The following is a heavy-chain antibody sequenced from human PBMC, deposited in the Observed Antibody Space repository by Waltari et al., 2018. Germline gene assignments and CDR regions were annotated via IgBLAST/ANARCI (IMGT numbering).Heavy chain of an antibody. V-gene: IGHV1-18*01. Sequence: QVQLVQSGAEVKKPGASVKVSCKASGYTFTSYGISWVRQAPGQGLEWMGWISADNGNTNYAQKLQGRVTMTTDTSTSTAYMELSSLRSEDTAVYYCATVDYGGTHYDSAFDIWGQGTMVTVSS. D-gene: IGHD3-22*01. CDR2: ISADNGNT. J-gene: IGHJ3*02. CDR3: ATVDYGGTHYDSAFDI. CDR1: GYTFTSYG.